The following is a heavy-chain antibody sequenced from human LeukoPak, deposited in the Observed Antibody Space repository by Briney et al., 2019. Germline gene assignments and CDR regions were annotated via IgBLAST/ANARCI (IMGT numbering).Heavy chain of an antibody. D-gene: IGHD6-19*01. V-gene: IGHV3-66*01. CDR3: ARERSSGWFHGDAFDI. CDR1: GFTVSSNY. J-gene: IGHJ3*02. Sequence: PGGSLRLSCAASGFTVSSNYMSWVRQAPGKGLEWVSVIYSGGSTYYADSVKGRFTISRDNSKNTLYLQMNSPRAEDTAVYYCARERSSGWFHGDAFDIWGQGTMATVSS. CDR2: IYSGGST.